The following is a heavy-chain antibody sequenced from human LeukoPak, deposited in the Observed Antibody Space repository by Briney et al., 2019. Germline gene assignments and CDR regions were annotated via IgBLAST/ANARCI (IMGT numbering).Heavy chain of an antibody. D-gene: IGHD2-15*01. CDR3: ARVVAYCSGGSCYYYYYGMDV. CDR1: GFTFSSYW. J-gene: IGHJ6*02. CDR2: IKQDGSQK. Sequence: GGSLRFSCAASGFTFSSYWMSWVRQAPGKGLEWVANIKQDGSQKYYVDSVKGRFSISRDNAKNSLYLQMNSLRAEDTAVYYCARVVAYCSGGSCYYYYYGMDVWGQGTTVTVSS. V-gene: IGHV3-7*01.